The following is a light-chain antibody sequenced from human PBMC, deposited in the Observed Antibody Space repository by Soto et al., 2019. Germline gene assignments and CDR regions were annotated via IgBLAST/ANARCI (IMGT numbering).Light chain of an antibody. V-gene: IGKV1-9*01. Sequence: IQLTQSPSSLSASIGDRVTITCLASQDISSFLAWYQQKPGKAPKLLIYAASTLQSGVPSRFSGSGSGTEFTLTISSLQPDDFATYYCQHYNSYSEAFGQGTKVDIK. CDR3: QHYNSYSEA. CDR1: QDISSF. J-gene: IGKJ1*01. CDR2: AAS.